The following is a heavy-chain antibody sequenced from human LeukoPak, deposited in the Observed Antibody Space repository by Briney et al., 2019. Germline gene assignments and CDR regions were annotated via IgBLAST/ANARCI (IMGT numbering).Heavy chain of an antibody. J-gene: IGHJ4*02. D-gene: IGHD3-16*02. V-gene: IGHV3-15*01. CDR3: HRSYPYDY. CDR2: IKSRTDGGTI. CDR1: GFTFSNAW. Sequence: GGSLRLSCAVSGFTFSNAWMTWVRQAPGKGLEWVGRIKSRTDGGTIDYAAPVKGRFTISRDDSKNTLYLQMSSLDTEDTAVYFCHRSYPYDYWGQGTLVTVSS.